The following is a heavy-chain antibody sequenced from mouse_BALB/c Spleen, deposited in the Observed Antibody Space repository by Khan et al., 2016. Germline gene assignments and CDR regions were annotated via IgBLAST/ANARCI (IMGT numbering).Heavy chain of an antibody. D-gene: IGHD2-1*01. Sequence: VQLKQSGPELVKPGASVKISCKAAGYSFTGYFMNWVKQSHGKSLEWIGRVNPYNGDTFYNQKFKGKASMTVDKSSRTAHMELLSLTSEDSAVYYSGRGANYVNLYFDVWGAGTTVTVSS. V-gene: IGHV1-37*01. CDR2: VNPYNGDT. CDR3: GRGANYVNLYFDV. CDR1: GYSFTGYF. J-gene: IGHJ1*01.